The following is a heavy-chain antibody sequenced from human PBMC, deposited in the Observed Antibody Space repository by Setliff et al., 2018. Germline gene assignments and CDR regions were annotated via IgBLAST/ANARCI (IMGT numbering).Heavy chain of an antibody. CDR3: ARSGPYGMGVGNSGWYYRDY. CDR1: GYTFTDYY. V-gene: IGHV1-69-2*01. D-gene: IGHD6-19*01. Sequence: ASVKVSCKASGYTFTDYYMHWVQQAPGKGLEWMGRVDPEDGETIYAEKFQGRVTITADESTSTAYMELSSLRSEDTAVYYCARSGPYGMGVGNSGWYYRDYWGQGTLVTVSS. CDR2: VDPEDGET. J-gene: IGHJ4*02.